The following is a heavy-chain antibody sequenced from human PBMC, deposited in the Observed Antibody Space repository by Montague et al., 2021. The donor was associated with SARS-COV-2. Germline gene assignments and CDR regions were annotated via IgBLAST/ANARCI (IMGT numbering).Heavy chain of an antibody. Sequence: SEILSLTCAVHGGSFSTYSWNWIRQPPGKGLEWIGEIHHGGSTNYNPSLKSRVTISADTSKNQFSLKLTSVAAADTAVYYCARLGDGVVPSPVLGVGPYYAYYYMDVWGKGTPVTVPS. J-gene: IGHJ6*03. CDR2: IHHGGST. CDR1: GGSFSTYS. D-gene: IGHD3-10*01. CDR3: ARLGDGVVPSPVLGVGPYYAYYYMDV. V-gene: IGHV4-34*01.